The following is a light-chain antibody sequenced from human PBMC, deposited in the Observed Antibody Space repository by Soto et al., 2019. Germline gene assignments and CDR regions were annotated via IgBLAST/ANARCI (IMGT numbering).Light chain of an antibody. J-gene: IGLJ1*01. CDR3: SSYTSSSTYV. Sequence: QSALTQPASVSGAPGQSIAISCTGTSSDIDGYNYVSWYQHHPGKAPKLMVYDVSNRPSGVSNRFSGSKSGNTASLTISGLQAEDEADYYCSSYTSSSTYVFGTGTKVTVL. CDR1: SSDIDGYNY. V-gene: IGLV2-14*03. CDR2: DVS.